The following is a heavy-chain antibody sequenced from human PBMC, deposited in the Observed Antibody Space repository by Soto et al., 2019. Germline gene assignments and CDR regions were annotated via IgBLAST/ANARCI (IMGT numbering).Heavy chain of an antibody. V-gene: IGHV4-59*01. Sequence: PSETLSLTCTVSGGSISSYYWSWIRQPPGKGLEWIGYIYYSGSTNYNPSLKSRVTISVDTSKNQFSLKLSSVTAADTAVYYCARDSSSRILYYYGMDVWGQGTTVTVSS. J-gene: IGHJ6*02. CDR1: GGSISSYY. CDR3: ARDSSSRILYYYGMDV. CDR2: IYYSGST. D-gene: IGHD6-13*01.